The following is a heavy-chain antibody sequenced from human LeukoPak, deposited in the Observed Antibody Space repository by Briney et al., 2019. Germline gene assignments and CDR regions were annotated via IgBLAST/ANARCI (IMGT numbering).Heavy chain of an antibody. J-gene: IGHJ4*01. CDR2: IIPIFGTA. D-gene: IGHD4-23*01. V-gene: IGHV1-69*01. CDR1: GGTFSSYA. Sequence: SVKVSCKASGGTFSSYAISWVRQAPGQGLEWMGGIIPIFGTANYAQKFQGRVTITADESTSTAYMELSSLRSEDTAVYYCAREGGKPNYFDYWGRGTLVTVSS. CDR3: AREGGKPNYFDY.